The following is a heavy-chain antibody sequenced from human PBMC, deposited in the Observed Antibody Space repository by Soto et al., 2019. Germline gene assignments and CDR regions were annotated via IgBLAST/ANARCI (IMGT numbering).Heavy chain of an antibody. V-gene: IGHV3-30*18. Sequence: QVQLVESGGGGVQPGRSLRLSCAASGFTFSSYGMHWVRPAPGQGLEWVAVISDEGSNKYYADYLKGRFTISRDNSKNTLYLQMNSLRAENTGVYYCDKDRLDTAMDFDYWGQGTLVTVSS. J-gene: IGHJ4*02. CDR1: GFTFSSYG. CDR2: ISDEGSNK. CDR3: DKDRLDTAMDFDY. D-gene: IGHD5-18*01.